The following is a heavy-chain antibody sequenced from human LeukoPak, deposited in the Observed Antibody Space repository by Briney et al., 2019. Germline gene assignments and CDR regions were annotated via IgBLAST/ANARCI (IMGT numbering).Heavy chain of an antibody. J-gene: IGHJ4*02. V-gene: IGHV3-23*01. CDR3: VKLSSGSGSKFGFDS. D-gene: IGHD6-19*01. CDR2: ITNGGVTT. CDR1: GFTFGSYA. Sequence: PGGSLRLSCAASGFTFGSYAMSWVRQTPGKSLEWVSIITNGGVTTYYADSVRGRFTISRDNSENMLYLQMNSLRAEDTAVYYCVKLSSGSGSKFGFDSWGQGTLVTVSS.